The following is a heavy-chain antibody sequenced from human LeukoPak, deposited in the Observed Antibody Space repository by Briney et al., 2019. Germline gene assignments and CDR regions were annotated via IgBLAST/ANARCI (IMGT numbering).Heavy chain of an antibody. Sequence: SETLSLTCTVSGGSISSYYWSWIRQPPGKGLEWIGRFYTSGSTNYNPSLKSRVTISVDTSKNQFSLKLNSVTAADTAVYYCARGRDGYNFLNRGEYYYFDYWGQGTLVTVSS. CDR1: GGSISSYY. CDR2: FYTSGST. V-gene: IGHV4-4*08. D-gene: IGHD5-24*01. J-gene: IGHJ4*02. CDR3: ARGRDGYNFLNRGEYYYFDY.